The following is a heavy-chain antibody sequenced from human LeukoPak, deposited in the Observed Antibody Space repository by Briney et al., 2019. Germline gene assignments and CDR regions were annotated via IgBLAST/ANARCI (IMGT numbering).Heavy chain of an antibody. CDR2: ISSSSSYI. CDR3: ARNALSNNWFDP. J-gene: IGHJ5*02. Sequence: GGSLRLSCAASGFTFSSYSMNWVRQAPGKGLEWVSSISSSSSYIYYADSVKGRFTISRDNAKNSLYLQMNSLRAEDTAVYYCARNALSNNWFDPWGQGTLVTFSS. CDR1: GFTFSSYS. V-gene: IGHV3-21*01.